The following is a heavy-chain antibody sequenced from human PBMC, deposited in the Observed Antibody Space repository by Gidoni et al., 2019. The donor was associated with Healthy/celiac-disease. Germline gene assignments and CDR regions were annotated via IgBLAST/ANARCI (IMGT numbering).Heavy chain of an antibody. CDR3: ARTRCYYDSSGNFDY. CDR1: GFSLSPSGMC. J-gene: IGHJ4*02. CDR2: IDWDDDK. D-gene: IGHD3-22*01. V-gene: IGHV2-70*15. Sequence: QVTLRESGPALVKPTQTLTLTCTFSGFSLSPSGMCVSWIRQPPGKALEWLARIDWDDDKYYSTSLKTRLTISKDTSKNQVVLTMTNMDPVDTATYYCARTRCYYDSSGNFDYWGQGTLVTVSS.